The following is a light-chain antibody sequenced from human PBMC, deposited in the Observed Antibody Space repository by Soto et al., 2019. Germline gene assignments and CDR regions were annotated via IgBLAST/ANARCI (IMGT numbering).Light chain of an antibody. CDR1: SSDVGGYNY. CDR3: SSYTTSSTLVV. J-gene: IGLJ3*02. V-gene: IGLV2-14*01. CDR2: EVS. Sequence: QSALTQPASVSGYPGQSITISCTGTSSDVGGYNYVSWYQQNPGKAPKLMIYEVSHRPSGVSDRFSGSKSGNTASLTISGRQAEDEADYYCSSYTTSSTLVVFGGGTKLTVL.